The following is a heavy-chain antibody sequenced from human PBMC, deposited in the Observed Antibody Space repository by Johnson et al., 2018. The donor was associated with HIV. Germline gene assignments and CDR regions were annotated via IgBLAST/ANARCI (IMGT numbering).Heavy chain of an antibody. CDR2: IAHYGSST. V-gene: IGHV3-30*02. CDR3: AKDDNLGVWYSDAFDI. J-gene: IGHJ3*02. D-gene: IGHD2-21*02. CDR1: GFTFANYG. Sequence: VQVVESGGGVVQPGGSLRLSCAASGFTFANYGMHWVRQAPGKGLEWVAVIAHYGSSTHYADSVKGRFTMSRDNSKNTLYMQMKSLRAEYTAIYYCAKDDNLGVWYSDAFDIWGQWTVVTVSS.